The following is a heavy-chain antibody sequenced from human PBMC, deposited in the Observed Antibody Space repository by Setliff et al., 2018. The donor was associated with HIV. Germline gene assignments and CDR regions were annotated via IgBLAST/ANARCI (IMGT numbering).Heavy chain of an antibody. D-gene: IGHD5-18*01. Sequence: PSETLSLTCTVSGGSISSGRYYWTWIRQPAGKGLEWIGRIYTSGSTIYNPSLKSLVTISLDTSKNQFSLKLSSVTAADTAVYYCTRDGRYSFGYNWFDPWGQGTLVTVSS. V-gene: IGHV4-61*02. J-gene: IGHJ5*02. CDR1: GGSISSGRYY. CDR3: TRDGRYSFGYNWFDP. CDR2: IYTSGST.